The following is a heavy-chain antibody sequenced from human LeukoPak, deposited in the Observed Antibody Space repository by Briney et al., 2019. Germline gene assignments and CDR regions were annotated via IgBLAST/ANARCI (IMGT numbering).Heavy chain of an antibody. V-gene: IGHV4-61*08. CDR2: IYYSGST. Sequence: SETLSFTCTVSGGSISSGGYYWSWIRQPPGKGLEWIGYIYYSGSTNYNPSLKSRVTISVDTSKNQFSLKLSSVTAADTAVYYCARADYDILTGYYSFDYWGQGTLVTVSS. CDR1: GGSISSGGYY. J-gene: IGHJ4*02. CDR3: ARADYDILTGYYSFDY. D-gene: IGHD3-9*01.